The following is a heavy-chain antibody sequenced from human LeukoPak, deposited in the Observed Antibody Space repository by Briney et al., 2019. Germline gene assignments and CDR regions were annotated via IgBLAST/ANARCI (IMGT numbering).Heavy chain of an antibody. J-gene: IGHJ4*02. V-gene: IGHV3-23*01. Sequence: PGGSLRLSCAASGFTFSSYAMSWVRQAPGKGLEWVSAISGSGGSTYYADSVKGRFTISRDNSKNTLYLQMNSLRAEDTAVYYCAKDFSPIYYYDSSGYYPQPFDYWGQGTLVTVSS. D-gene: IGHD3-22*01. CDR3: AKDFSPIYYYDSSGYYPQPFDY. CDR2: ISGSGGST. CDR1: GFTFSSYA.